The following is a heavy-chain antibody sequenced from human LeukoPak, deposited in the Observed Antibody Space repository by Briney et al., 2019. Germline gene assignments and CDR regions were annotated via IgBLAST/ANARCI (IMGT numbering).Heavy chain of an antibody. D-gene: IGHD2-2*01. CDR3: AREGLPGLCTSTSCYAVFDP. CDR2: LSFGGST. J-gene: IGHJ5*02. Sequence: KPSETLSLTCAVPGGSISSSGYFWGWIRQSPGNGLEWIGSLSFGGSTYYNPSLKSRVTISGDTAKNHVSLKLISVSAADTAVYYCAREGLPGLCTSTSCYAVFDPWGQGTLVTVSS. V-gene: IGHV4-39*02. CDR1: GGSISSSGYF.